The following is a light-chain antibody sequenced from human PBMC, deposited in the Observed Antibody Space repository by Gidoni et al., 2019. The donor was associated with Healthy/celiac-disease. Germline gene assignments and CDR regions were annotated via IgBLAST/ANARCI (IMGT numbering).Light chain of an antibody. Sequence: YALPQPPSVSVSPGQTASITCSGDKLGDKYACWYQQKPGQSPVLVIYQDSKRPSGIPERFSGSNSGNTATLTISGTQAMDEADYYCQAWDSSTAAYVFGTGTKVTVL. CDR3: QAWDSSTAAYV. CDR2: QDS. CDR1: KLGDKY. J-gene: IGLJ1*01. V-gene: IGLV3-1*01.